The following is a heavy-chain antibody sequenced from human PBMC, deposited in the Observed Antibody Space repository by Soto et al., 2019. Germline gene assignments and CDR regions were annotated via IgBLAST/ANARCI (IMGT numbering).Heavy chain of an antibody. CDR2: MNPNSGNT. CDR1: GYTFTSYD. D-gene: IGHD5-18*01. Sequence: ASVKVSCKASGYTFTSYDINGVRQATGQGLEWMGWMNPNSGNTGYAQKFQGRVTMTRNTSISTAYMELSSLRSEDTAVYYCARESGGGHSYGYYYYYGMDVWGQGTTVTVSS. CDR3: ARESGGGHSYGYYYYYGMDV. J-gene: IGHJ6*02. V-gene: IGHV1-8*01.